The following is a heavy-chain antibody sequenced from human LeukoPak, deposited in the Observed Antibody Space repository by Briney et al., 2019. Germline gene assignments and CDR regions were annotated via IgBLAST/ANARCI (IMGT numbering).Heavy chain of an antibody. Sequence: GGSLRLSCAASGFTFSSYWMHWVRQAPGKGLVWVSHINSDGSSTYYADSVKGRFTISRDNSKNTLYLQMNSLRAEDTAVYYCAKGPSSGLPYYFDYSGQGTLVTVAS. CDR2: INSDGSST. CDR1: GFTFSSYW. CDR3: AKGPSSGLPYYFDY. V-gene: IGHV3-74*01. J-gene: IGHJ4*02. D-gene: IGHD5-12*01.